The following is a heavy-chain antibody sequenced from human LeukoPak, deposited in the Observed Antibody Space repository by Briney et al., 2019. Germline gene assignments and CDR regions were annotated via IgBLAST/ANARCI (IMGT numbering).Heavy chain of an antibody. Sequence: SETLSLTCTVSGGSISSSSYYWGWIRQPPGKGLEWIGTISYSGSTYYNPSLKSRVTISVDTSKNQFSLKLSSVTAADTAVYYCASLVDTAMVAFDYWGQGTLVTVSS. V-gene: IGHV4-39*01. CDR2: ISYSGST. CDR1: GGSISSSSYY. CDR3: ASLVDTAMVAFDY. J-gene: IGHJ4*02. D-gene: IGHD5-18*01.